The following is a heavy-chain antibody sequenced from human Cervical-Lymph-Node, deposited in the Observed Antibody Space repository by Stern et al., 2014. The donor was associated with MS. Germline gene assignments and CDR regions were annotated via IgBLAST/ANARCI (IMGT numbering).Heavy chain of an antibody. CDR1: GYIFTGYY. J-gene: IGHJ6*02. CDR2: IDPNSGDT. V-gene: IGHV1-2*06. Sequence: QVQLLQPGAEVKKPGASVKVPCKASGYIFTGYYLHWVRQAPGQGLEWMGRIDPNSGDTKYAQNFQDRVTMTRDTSISTAYMELSRLRSDDTAVYYCARSLNWNDVEDYHYGLDVWGQGTTVTVSS. CDR3: ARSLNWNDVEDYHYGLDV. D-gene: IGHD1-1*01.